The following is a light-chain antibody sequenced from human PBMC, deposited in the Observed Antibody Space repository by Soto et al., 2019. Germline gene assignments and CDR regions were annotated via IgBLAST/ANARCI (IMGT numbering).Light chain of an antibody. CDR1: SGHSSYA. CDR3: QTWGTGIHVV. Sequence: QTVVTQSPSASASLGASVKLTCTLSSGHSSYAIAWHQQQPEKGPRYLMKLDSDGSHTKGDAILDRFSGSSSGAERYLTISSLQSEDEADYYCQTWGTGIHVVFGGGTKLTVL. V-gene: IGLV4-69*01. CDR2: LDSDGSH. J-gene: IGLJ2*01.